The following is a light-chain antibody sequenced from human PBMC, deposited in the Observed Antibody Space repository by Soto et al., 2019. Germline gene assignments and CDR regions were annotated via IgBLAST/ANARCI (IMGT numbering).Light chain of an antibody. V-gene: IGLV2-11*01. CDR1: SSDVGGYNY. Sequence: QSALPQPRSVSGSPGQSVPISCTGTSSDVGGYNYVSWYQRHPGKAPKLIISDVTKRPSGVPDRFSGSKSGNTASLTISGLQAEDEADYDCCSYAGSNILIFGGGTKVTVL. J-gene: IGLJ2*01. CDR3: CSYAGSNILI. CDR2: DVT.